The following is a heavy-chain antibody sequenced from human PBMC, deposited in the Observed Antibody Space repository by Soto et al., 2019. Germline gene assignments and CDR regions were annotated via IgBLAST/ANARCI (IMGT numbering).Heavy chain of an antibody. J-gene: IGHJ6*02. CDR2: INHSGSS. D-gene: IGHD5-18*01. CDR3: ARGGDSYGYGEYYYYGMDV. Sequence: PSETLSLTCAVYGGSFSGYYWSWIRQPPGKGLEWIGEINHSGSSNYNPSLKSRVTISVDTSKNQFSLKLSSVTAADAALYYCARGGDSYGYGEYYYYGMDVWGQGTTVTVSS. V-gene: IGHV4-34*01. CDR1: GGSFSGYY.